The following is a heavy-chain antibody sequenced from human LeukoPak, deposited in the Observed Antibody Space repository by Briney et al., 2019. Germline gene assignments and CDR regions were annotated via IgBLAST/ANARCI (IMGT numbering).Heavy chain of an antibody. D-gene: IGHD3-10*01. CDR3: VKDYYGSGSYYDY. CDR2: ISSNGGST. V-gene: IGHV3-64D*06. CDR1: GFTFSSYA. Sequence: EPGGSLRLSCSASGFTFSSYAMHWVRQAPGKGLEYVSAISSNGGSTYYADSVKGRFTISRDNSKNTLYLQMSSLRAEDTAVYYCVKDYYGSGSYYDYWGQGTLVTVSS. J-gene: IGHJ4*02.